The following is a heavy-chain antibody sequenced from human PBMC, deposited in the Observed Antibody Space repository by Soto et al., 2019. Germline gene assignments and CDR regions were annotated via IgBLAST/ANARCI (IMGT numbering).Heavy chain of an antibody. CDR1: GGSFSGYY. CDR3: ARGDGVVAATSSFDY. V-gene: IGHV4-34*01. Sequence: PSETLSLTCAVYGGSFSGYYWSWIRQPPGKGLEWIGEINHSGSTNYNPSLKSRVTISVDTSKNQFSLKLSSVTAADTAVYYCARGDGVVAATSSFDYWGQGTLVTVSS. D-gene: IGHD2-15*01. J-gene: IGHJ4*02. CDR2: INHSGST.